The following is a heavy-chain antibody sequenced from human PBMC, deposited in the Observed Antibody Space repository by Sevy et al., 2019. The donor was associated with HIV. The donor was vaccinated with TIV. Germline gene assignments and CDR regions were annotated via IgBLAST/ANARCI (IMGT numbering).Heavy chain of an antibody. D-gene: IGHD6-13*01. J-gene: IGHJ6*02. CDR2: ISDIGNT. V-gene: IGHV3-23*01. Sequence: GGSLRLSCAASGFTFSSYGMSWVRQAPGKGLEWVSVISDIGNTYYADSVKGRFTRSRDNSKNTLYLQMNSLRAEDTAVYYCAKCLAAFSGYYDGVDVWGQGTTVTVSS. CDR3: AKCLAAFSGYYDGVDV. CDR1: GFTFSSYG.